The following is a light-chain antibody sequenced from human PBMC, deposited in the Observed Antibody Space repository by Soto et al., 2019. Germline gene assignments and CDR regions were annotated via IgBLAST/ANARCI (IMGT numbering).Light chain of an antibody. CDR1: QDISHN. J-gene: IGKJ4*01. V-gene: IGKV3-15*01. Sequence: EIVMTQSPATLSVSPGERVTLSCRASQDISHNLAWYQQKPGQAPRLLIYGASTWATGIPARFSGGGSGTEFTLTISSLQSEDFAVYYCQQYNDWPSLTFGGGTKVDIK. CDR3: QQYNDWPSLT. CDR2: GAS.